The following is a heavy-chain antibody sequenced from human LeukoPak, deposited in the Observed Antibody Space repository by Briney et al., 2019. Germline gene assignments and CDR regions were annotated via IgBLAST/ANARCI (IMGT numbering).Heavy chain of an antibody. J-gene: IGHJ3*02. Sequence: GGSLRLSCAASGFTFSSYAMNWVRQAPGKGLEWVSGVSSSGDNTYYADSVKGRFTISRDNSKSMLYLQMNSLRAEDTAVYYCARERGTFDIWGQGTLVTVSS. CDR3: ARERGTFDI. CDR2: VSSSGDNT. D-gene: IGHD6-13*01. V-gene: IGHV3-23*01. CDR1: GFTFSSYA.